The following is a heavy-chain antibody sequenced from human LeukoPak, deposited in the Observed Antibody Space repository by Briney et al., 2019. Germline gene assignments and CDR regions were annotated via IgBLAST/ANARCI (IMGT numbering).Heavy chain of an antibody. CDR1: GFTVSSNY. Sequence: GGSLRLSCAASGFTVSSNYMSWVRQAPGKGLEWVSSLYSGGQTYYADSVKGRFSISRDSSKNTLFLQMSSLRPEDTAVYHCARIDFWGYTGGSYYFDYWGQGTLVTVSS. J-gene: IGHJ4*02. CDR2: LYSGGQT. V-gene: IGHV3-66*01. D-gene: IGHD3/OR15-3a*01. CDR3: ARIDFWGYTGGSYYFDY.